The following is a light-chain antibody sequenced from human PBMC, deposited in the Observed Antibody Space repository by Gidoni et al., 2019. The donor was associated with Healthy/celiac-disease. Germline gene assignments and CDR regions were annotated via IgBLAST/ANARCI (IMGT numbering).Light chain of an antibody. V-gene: IGKV1-8*01. J-gene: IGKJ2*01. Sequence: AIRMTQSPSSFSASTGDRVTSTCRASQGISSYLAWYQQKPGKAPKLLIDAASTLQSGVPSRFSCSGSWTDFTLTISCLQSEDFATYYCQQYYSYPNTFGQGTKLEIK. CDR1: QGISSY. CDR2: AAS. CDR3: QQYYSYPNT.